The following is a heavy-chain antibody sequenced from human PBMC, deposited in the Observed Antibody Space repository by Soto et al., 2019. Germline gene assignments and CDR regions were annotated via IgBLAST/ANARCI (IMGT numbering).Heavy chain of an antibody. V-gene: IGHV4-31*03. D-gene: IGHD3-10*01. J-gene: IGHJ4*02. CDR2: VYNTETT. CDR1: GGSLSSGGFY. CDR3: GGGFYGSGGPDV. Sequence: PSGTLSLTCSISGGSLSSGGFYWGWMGQVPGRGREWIGNVYNTETTRYSLPLRSRLTMSIDTSANLFSMKLTSVTAADTAIYYCGGGFYGSGGPDVWGQGTLVTVSS.